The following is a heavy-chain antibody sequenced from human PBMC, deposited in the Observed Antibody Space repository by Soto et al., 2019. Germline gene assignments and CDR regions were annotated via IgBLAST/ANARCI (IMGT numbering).Heavy chain of an antibody. D-gene: IGHD6-19*01. CDR2: ISGSGGST. V-gene: IGHV3-23*01. J-gene: IGHJ4*02. CDR1: GFTFSSYA. CDR3: AKDMRLVRPVSRKNGGGHYYFYY. Sequence: GGSLRLSCAASGFTFSSYAMSWVRQAPGKGLEWVSAISGSGGSTYYADSVKGRFTISRDNSKNTLYLQMNSLRAVDTAVYYCAKDMRLVRPVSRKNGGGHYYFYYWGQGTLVPVSS.